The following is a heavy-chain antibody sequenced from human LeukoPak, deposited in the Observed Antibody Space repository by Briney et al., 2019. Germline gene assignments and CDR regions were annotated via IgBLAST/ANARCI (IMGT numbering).Heavy chain of an antibody. CDR3: TRGLDSIVVVTEGIDY. CDR2: INPNSGGT. Sequence: VASVKVSCKASGYTFTGYYIHWVRQAPGQGLEWMGWINPNSGGTNYAQKFQGRVTMTRDKSISTAYMELSRLSSDDTAVYFCTRGLDSIVVVTEGIDYWGQGTLVTVSS. CDR1: GYTFTGYY. J-gene: IGHJ4*02. V-gene: IGHV1-2*02. D-gene: IGHD2-21*02.